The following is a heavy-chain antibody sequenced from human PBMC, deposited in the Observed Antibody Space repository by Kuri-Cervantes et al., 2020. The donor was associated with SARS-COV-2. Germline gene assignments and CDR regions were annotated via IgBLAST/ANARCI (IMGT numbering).Heavy chain of an antibody. V-gene: IGHV1-18*01. CDR1: GYAFTSYG. CDR2: ISAYNGNT. J-gene: IGHJ6*02. CDR3: ARCPWPTGTTETHQSYYYGMDV. Sequence: ASVKVSCKASGYAFTSYGISWVRQAPGQGLEWVGWISAYNGNTNYAQKLQGRVTMTTDTSTSTAYMELRSLRSDDTAVYYCARCPWPTGTTETHQSYYYGMDVWGQGTTVTVSS. D-gene: IGHD1-1*01.